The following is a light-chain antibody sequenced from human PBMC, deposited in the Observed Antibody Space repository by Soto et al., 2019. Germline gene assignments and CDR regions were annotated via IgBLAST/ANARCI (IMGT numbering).Light chain of an antibody. J-gene: IGLJ1*01. Sequence: SVLTQPASVSGSPGQSITISCTGTSSDVGGYNYVSWYQQHPGKAPKLMIYDVSNRPSGVSNRFSGSKSGNTASLTISGLQAEDEADYYCSSNTSSYYVFGTGTKVPVL. CDR3: SSNTSSYYV. V-gene: IGLV2-14*01. CDR1: SSDVGGYNY. CDR2: DVS.